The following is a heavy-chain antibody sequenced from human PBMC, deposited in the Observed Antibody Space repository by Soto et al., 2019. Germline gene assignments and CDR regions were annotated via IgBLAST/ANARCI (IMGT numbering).Heavy chain of an antibody. CDR1: GGTFSSYA. CDR2: IIPIFGTA. Sequence: QVQLVQSGAEVKKPGSSVKVSCKASGGTFSSYAISWVRQAPGQGLEWMGGIIPIFGTANYAQKCQGRVTITADESTSTDYMELSSLRSEDTAVYYCASGAHRSTVTMNSQLRTFDYWGQGTPVTVSS. V-gene: IGHV1-69*01. CDR3: ASGAHRSTVTMNSQLRTFDY. D-gene: IGHD4-4*01. J-gene: IGHJ4*02.